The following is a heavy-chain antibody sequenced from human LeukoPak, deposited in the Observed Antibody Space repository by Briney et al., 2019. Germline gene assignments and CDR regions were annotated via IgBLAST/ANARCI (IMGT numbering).Heavy chain of an antibody. CDR1: GFTFSSYE. CDR3: AKRREWDTAMDFDY. CDR2: ISSSGSTI. J-gene: IGHJ4*02. D-gene: IGHD5-18*01. Sequence: PGGSLRLSCAASGFTFSSYEMNWVRQAPGKGLEWVSYISSSGSTIYYADSVKGRFTISRDNSKSTLFLQMNSLRAEDTAVYYCAKRREWDTAMDFDYWGQGTLVSVSS. V-gene: IGHV3-48*03.